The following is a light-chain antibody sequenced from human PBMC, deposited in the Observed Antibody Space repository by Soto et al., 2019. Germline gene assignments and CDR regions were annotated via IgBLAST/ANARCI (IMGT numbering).Light chain of an antibody. CDR2: GAS. V-gene: IGKV3-20*01. Sequence: EIVLTQSPGTLSLSPGERATLSCRASQSVSSSYLAWYQQTPGQAPGLLIYGASSRATGIPDRFSGSGSGTDFTLTISRLEPEDFAVYYCQQYGSSPFTFGPGTKVDIK. J-gene: IGKJ3*01. CDR1: QSVSSSY. CDR3: QQYGSSPFT.